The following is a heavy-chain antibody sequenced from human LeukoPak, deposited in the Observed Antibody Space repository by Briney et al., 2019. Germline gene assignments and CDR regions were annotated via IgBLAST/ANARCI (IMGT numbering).Heavy chain of an antibody. V-gene: IGHV1-69*04. D-gene: IGHD3-16*01. J-gene: IGHJ4*02. CDR1: GGTFSSYA. CDR2: IIPILGIA. CDR3: ARGPRVEMFTFGGVTNIDY. Sequence: SVKVSCKASGGTFSSYAISWVRQAPGQGLEWMGRIIPILGIANYAQKFQGRVTITADKSTSTAYMELSSLRSEDTAVYYCARGPRVEMFTFGGVTNIDYWGQGPRVTVSS.